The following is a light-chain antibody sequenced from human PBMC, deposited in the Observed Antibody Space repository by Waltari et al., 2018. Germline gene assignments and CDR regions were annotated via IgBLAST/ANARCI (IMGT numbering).Light chain of an antibody. V-gene: IGKV1-39*01. CDR1: QSISSY. CDR2: AAS. CDR3: QQSYSTPIT. Sequence: DIHMTPPPSSLSASVRHRVTTTGRASQSISSYLNWYQQKPGNAPKLLIYAASSLQSGVPSRFSGSGSGTDFTLTISSLQPEDFATYYCQQSYSTPITFGQGTRLEIK. J-gene: IGKJ5*01.